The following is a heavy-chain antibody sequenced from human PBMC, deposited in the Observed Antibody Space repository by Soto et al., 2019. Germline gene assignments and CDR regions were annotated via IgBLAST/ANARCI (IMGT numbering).Heavy chain of an antibody. CDR3: AKDRGKYYDFWSGYY. D-gene: IGHD3-3*01. Sequence: GGSLRLSCAASGFTFSSYGMHWVRRAPGKGLEWVAVISYDGSNKYYADSVKGRFTISRDNSKNTLYLQMNSLRAEDTAVYYCAKDRGKYYDFWSGYYWGQGTLVTVSS. V-gene: IGHV3-30*18. J-gene: IGHJ4*02. CDR1: GFTFSSYG. CDR2: ISYDGSNK.